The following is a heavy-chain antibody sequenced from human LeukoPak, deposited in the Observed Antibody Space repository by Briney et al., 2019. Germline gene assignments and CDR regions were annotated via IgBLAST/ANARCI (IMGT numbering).Heavy chain of an antibody. Sequence: ASVKVSYKASGYTFTSYGISWVRRAPGQGLEWTGLISAYNGNTNYAQKLQGRVTMTTDTSTSTAYMELRSLRSDDTAVYYCARDGGSRITIFGVVIIGYFQHWGQGTLVTVSS. D-gene: IGHD3-3*01. CDR3: ARDGGSRITIFGVVIIGYFQH. CDR2: ISAYNGNT. V-gene: IGHV1-18*01. CDR1: GYTFTSYG. J-gene: IGHJ1*01.